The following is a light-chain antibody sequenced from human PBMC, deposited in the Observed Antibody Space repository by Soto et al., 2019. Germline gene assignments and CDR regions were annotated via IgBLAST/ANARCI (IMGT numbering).Light chain of an antibody. J-gene: IGKJ3*01. Sequence: EIVLMQSPGTLSLSPGERATLSCRASQSVSSSYLAWYQQKPGQAPRLLIYGASSRATGIPDRFSGSGSGTDFTLTISRLEPEDSAVYYCQQYGSSPPFTFGPGTKVDIK. V-gene: IGKV3-20*01. CDR1: QSVSSSY. CDR3: QQYGSSPPFT. CDR2: GAS.